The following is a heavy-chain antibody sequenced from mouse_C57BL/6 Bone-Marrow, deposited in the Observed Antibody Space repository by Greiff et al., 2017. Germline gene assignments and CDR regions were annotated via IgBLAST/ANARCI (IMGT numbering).Heavy chain of an antibody. Sequence: QVQLQQPGAELVRPGTSVKLSCKASGYTFTSYWMHWVKQRPGQGLEWIGVIDPSDSYTNYNQKFKGKATLTVDTSSSTAYMQLNSLTSEDSAVYFCARKPIYGNYMAYWGQGTLVTVSA. D-gene: IGHD2-1*01. CDR2: IDPSDSYT. CDR1: GYTFTSYW. CDR3: ARKPIYGNYMAY. V-gene: IGHV1-59*01. J-gene: IGHJ3*01.